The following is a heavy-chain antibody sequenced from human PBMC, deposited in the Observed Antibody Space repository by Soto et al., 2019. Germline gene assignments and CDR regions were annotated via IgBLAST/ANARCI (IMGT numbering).Heavy chain of an antibody. CDR3: ARDRIEGYYDSSGYLDY. D-gene: IGHD3-22*01. CDR1: GGTFSSYA. Sequence: SVKVSCKASGGTFSSYAISWVRQAPGQGLEWMGGIIPIFGTANYAQTFQGRVTITADKSTSTAYMELSSLRSEDTAVYYCARDRIEGYYDSSGYLDYWGQGTLVTVSS. J-gene: IGHJ4*02. V-gene: IGHV1-69*06. CDR2: IIPIFGTA.